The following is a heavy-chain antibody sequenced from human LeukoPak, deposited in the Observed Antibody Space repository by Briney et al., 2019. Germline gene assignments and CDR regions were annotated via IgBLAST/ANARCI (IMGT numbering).Heavy chain of an antibody. D-gene: IGHD3-22*01. V-gene: IGHV4-4*07. CDR2: IYSSGAT. Sequence: PSETLSLTCTVSGGSISSYYWSWIRQPAGKGLEWIGHIYSSGATNYNPSLKSRVTMSMDTSKNQFSLRLTSVTAADTAVYYCAREGSSAYAWFDPWGQGTLVTVSS. J-gene: IGHJ5*02. CDR1: GGSISSYY. CDR3: AREGSSAYAWFDP.